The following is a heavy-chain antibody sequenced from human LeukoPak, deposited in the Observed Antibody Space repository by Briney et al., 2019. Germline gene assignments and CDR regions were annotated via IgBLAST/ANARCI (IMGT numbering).Heavy chain of an antibody. Sequence: SETLSLTCTVSGGSISSYYWSWIRQPPVKGLEWIGYIYYSGSTNYNPSLKSRVTISVDTSKNQFSLKLSSVTAADTAVYYCARGYCSGGSCYPTRFDYWGQGTLVTVSS. J-gene: IGHJ4*02. V-gene: IGHV4-59*01. CDR1: GGSISSYY. D-gene: IGHD2-15*01. CDR3: ARGYCSGGSCYPTRFDY. CDR2: IYYSGST.